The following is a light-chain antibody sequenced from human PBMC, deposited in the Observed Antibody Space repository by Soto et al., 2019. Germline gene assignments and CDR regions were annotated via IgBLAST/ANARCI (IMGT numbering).Light chain of an antibody. J-gene: IGLJ3*02. CDR1: SSNIGAGYD. Sequence: QPVLTQPPSVSGAPGQRVTISCTGSSSNIGAGYDVHWYPQLPGTAPKLLIYGNSNRPSGVPDRFSGSKSGTSASLAITGLEAEDEADYYCQAYDSSRSGSVFGGGTKLIVL. V-gene: IGLV1-40*01. CDR3: QAYDSSRSGSV. CDR2: GNS.